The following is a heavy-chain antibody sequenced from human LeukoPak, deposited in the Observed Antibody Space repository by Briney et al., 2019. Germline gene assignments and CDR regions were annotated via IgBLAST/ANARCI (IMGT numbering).Heavy chain of an antibody. CDR3: ASTPYDFCDYGMDV. J-gene: IGHJ6*04. V-gene: IGHV4-34*01. D-gene: IGHD3-3*01. CDR2: INHSGST. Sequence: PSETLSLTCAVYGGAFSGYYWSCMRHPPWKALELIWEINHSGSTNYNPSHKSRVTLSVATSKNQFSLKLRSVPAADTAVYYCASTPYDFCDYGMDVWGKGTTVTVSS. CDR1: GGAFSGYY.